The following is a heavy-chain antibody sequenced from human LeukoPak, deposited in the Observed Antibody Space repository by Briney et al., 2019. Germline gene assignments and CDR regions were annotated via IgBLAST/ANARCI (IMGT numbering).Heavy chain of an antibody. CDR3: ARSPRLQLGGSYY. D-gene: IGHD5-24*01. V-gene: IGHV1-2*02. CDR1: GYTFTGYY. Sequence: GASLKVSCKASGYTFTGYYMHWVRQAPGQGLEWMGWINPNSGGTNYAQKFQGRVTMTRDTSISTAYMELSRLGSDDTAVYYCARSPRLQLGGSYYWGQGTLVTVSS. CDR2: INPNSGGT. J-gene: IGHJ4*02.